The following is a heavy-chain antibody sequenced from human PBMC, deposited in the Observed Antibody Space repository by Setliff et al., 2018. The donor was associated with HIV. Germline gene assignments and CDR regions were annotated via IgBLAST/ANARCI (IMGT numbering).Heavy chain of an antibody. CDR3: ARLYYAISTAYVDGFDS. J-gene: IGHJ4*02. V-gene: IGHV4-34*01. CDR2: INHSGST. Sequence: SETLSLTCAVYGGSFSGYYWSWIRQPPGKGLEWIGEINHSGSTSYNPSLKIRVSISVDTSKNQLSLRLSSVTAADSAVYYCARLYYAISTAYVDGFDSWGQGTLVTVSS. D-gene: IGHD3-9*01. CDR1: GGSFSGYY.